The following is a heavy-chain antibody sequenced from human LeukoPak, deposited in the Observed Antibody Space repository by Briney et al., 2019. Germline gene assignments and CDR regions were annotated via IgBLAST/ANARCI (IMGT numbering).Heavy chain of an antibody. J-gene: IGHJ4*02. V-gene: IGHV4-39*01. D-gene: IGHD5-12*01. CDR2: VFHSGDT. Sequence: PSETLSLTCTVSGGSLSSSSYYWGWIRQSPGKGLEWLGSVFHSGDTYYNLSLKSRVTVSVETSKNQFSLKVFSVTAADTAVYYCGRHRPQVDPFDYWGQGTLVTVSS. CDR1: GGSLSSSSYY. CDR3: GRHRPQVDPFDY.